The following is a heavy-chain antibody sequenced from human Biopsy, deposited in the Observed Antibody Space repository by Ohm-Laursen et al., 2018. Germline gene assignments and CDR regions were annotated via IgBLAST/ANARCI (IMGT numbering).Heavy chain of an antibody. CDR1: GGSVTDSFHF. V-gene: IGHV4-61*03. Sequence: VTLSLTCTVSGGSVTDSFHFWSWVRQPPGKGLEWIGNVYYSATTNYNPSLESRVTISLDTSKNHFSLRLSSVTAADTAVYYCAIDRDRRGWFDPWGQGTLVTVSS. CDR2: VYYSATT. D-gene: IGHD1-14*01. J-gene: IGHJ5*02. CDR3: AIDRDRRGWFDP.